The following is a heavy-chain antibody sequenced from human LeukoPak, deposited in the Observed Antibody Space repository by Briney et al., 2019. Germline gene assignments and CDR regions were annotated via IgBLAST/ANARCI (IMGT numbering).Heavy chain of an antibody. J-gene: IGHJ4*02. CDR2: INSDGSTP. V-gene: IGHV3-74*01. D-gene: IGHD5-18*01. CDR1: GFTFSTYW. CDR3: ATSSDTAMVFDY. Sequence: GGSLRLSCAASGFTFSTYWMHWVRQAPGKGLVWVSRINSDGSTPSYADSVKGRFTISRDNAKNTLYLQMNSLRAEDTAAYYCATSSDTAMVFDYWGQGTLVTVSS.